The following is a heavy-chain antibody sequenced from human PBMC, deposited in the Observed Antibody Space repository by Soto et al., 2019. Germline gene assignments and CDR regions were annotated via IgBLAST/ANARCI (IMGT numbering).Heavy chain of an antibody. CDR2: IYYSGST. J-gene: IGHJ6*02. CDR3: ARDRIQLWLPRGYYYYYGMDV. CDR1: GGPISSGGYY. V-gene: IGHV4-31*03. Sequence: KASETLSLTCTVSGGPISSGGYYWSWIRQHPGKGLEWIGYIYYSGSTYYNPSLKSRVTISVDTSKNQFSLKLSSVTAADTAVYYCARDRIQLWLPRGYYYYYGMDVWGQGTTVTVSS. D-gene: IGHD5-18*01.